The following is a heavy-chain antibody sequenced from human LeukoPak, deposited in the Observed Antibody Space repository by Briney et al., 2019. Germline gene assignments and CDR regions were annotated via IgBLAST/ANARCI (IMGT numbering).Heavy chain of an antibody. Sequence: SETLSLTCAVSCYSISSGYYWGWIRQPPGKGLEWIGSIYYSGSTYYNPSLKSRVTISVDTSKNQFSLKLSSVTAADTAVYYCSRRGSSWYFDYWGQGTLVTVSS. CDR1: CYSISSGYY. CDR3: SRRGSSWYFDY. CDR2: IYYSGST. V-gene: IGHV4-38-2*01. D-gene: IGHD6-13*01. J-gene: IGHJ4*02.